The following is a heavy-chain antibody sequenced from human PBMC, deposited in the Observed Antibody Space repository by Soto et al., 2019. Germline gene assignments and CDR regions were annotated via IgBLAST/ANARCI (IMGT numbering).Heavy chain of an antibody. D-gene: IGHD2-2*01. V-gene: IGHV3-21*01. CDR2: ISTSSSFI. Sequence: PGGSLRLSCEGSGFTFRSHSMNWVRQAPGRGLEWVASISTSSSFIYYGDSVRGRFIISRDNAKNSLDLQMDSLRVEDTAVYCCARENKDVNKSTSISSGFHGMDVWGQGITVTVSS. CDR3: ARENKDVNKSTSISSGFHGMDV. J-gene: IGHJ6*02. CDR1: GFTFRSHS.